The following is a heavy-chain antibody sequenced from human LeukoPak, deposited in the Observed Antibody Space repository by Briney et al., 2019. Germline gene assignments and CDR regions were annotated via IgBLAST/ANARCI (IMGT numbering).Heavy chain of an antibody. D-gene: IGHD3-16*02. CDR2: IWYDGSNE. Sequence: GGSLRLSCAASGFIFRSYGMHWVRQAPGKGLEWVAVIWYDGSNEYYIDSVKGRFTISRDNSKNTLYLHMNSLRAEDTAVYYCARDRDDYVWGSYRYTWGFDYWGQGTLVTVSS. J-gene: IGHJ4*02. CDR3: ARDRDDYVWGSYRYTWGFDY. V-gene: IGHV3-33*01. CDR1: GFIFRSYG.